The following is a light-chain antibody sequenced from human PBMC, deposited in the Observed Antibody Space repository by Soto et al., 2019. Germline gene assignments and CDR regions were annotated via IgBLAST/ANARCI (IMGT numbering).Light chain of an antibody. CDR2: GAS. Sequence: EIEMTQSPATLSVSPGERATLSCRASQSVSSNLAWYQQKPGQAPRLLIYGASTRATGIPARFSGSGSGTEFTLTISSLQSEDFAVYYCQQYNNWPTWTFGQGTKVEFK. J-gene: IGKJ1*01. V-gene: IGKV3-15*01. CDR3: QQYNNWPTWT. CDR1: QSVSSN.